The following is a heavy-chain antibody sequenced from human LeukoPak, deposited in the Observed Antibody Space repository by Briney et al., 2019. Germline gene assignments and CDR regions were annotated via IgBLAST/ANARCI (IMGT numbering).Heavy chain of an antibody. J-gene: IGHJ4*02. Sequence: SETLSLTCTVSGGSISSYYWSWIRQPAGKGLEWIGYIYYSGSTNYNPSLKSRVTISVDTSKNQFSLKLSSVTAADTAVYYCARHAYPYYYDSSGYSYRLYYFDYWGQGTLVTVPS. V-gene: IGHV4-59*08. D-gene: IGHD3-22*01. CDR2: IYYSGST. CDR3: ARHAYPYYYDSSGYSYRLYYFDY. CDR1: GGSISSYY.